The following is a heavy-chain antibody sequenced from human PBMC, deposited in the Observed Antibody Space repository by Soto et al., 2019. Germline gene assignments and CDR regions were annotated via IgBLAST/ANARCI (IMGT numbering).Heavy chain of an antibody. CDR3: ASTNDCSRTDCYLASFDP. J-gene: IGHJ5*02. D-gene: IGHD2-2*01. CDR1: GFSLSNARLG. CDR2: ICSNDEK. V-gene: IGHV2-26*01. Sequence: QVTLKESGPVVVKPTETLTLTCTVSGFSLSNARLGVSWIRQPPGKALEWLAHICSNDEKSYSTSLSNSLTISKDTSKSQVVLTMTNVDPVDSGTYFCASTNDCSRTDCYLASFDPLDQGTLVTVSS.